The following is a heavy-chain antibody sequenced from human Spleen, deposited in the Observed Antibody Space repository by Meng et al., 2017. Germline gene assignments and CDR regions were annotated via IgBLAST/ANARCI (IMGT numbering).Heavy chain of an antibody. V-gene: IGHV3-53*05. CDR2: IYSGGST. Sequence: GGSLRLSCAASGFTVSSNYMSWVRQAPGKGLEWVSVIYSGGSTYYADSVKGRFTISRDNSKNTLYLQMNSLRAEDTAVYYCARVAYGDYAFDSWGQGNRVNGAS. CDR1: GFTVSSNY. CDR3: ARVAYGDYAFDS. J-gene: IGHJ5*01. D-gene: IGHD4-17*01.